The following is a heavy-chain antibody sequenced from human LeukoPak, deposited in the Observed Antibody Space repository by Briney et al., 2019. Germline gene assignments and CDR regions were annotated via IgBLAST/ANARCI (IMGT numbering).Heavy chain of an antibody. CDR1: GFTFSSYW. V-gene: IGHV4-39*01. Sequence: GSLRLSCAASGFTFSSYWMSWVRQPPGKGLEWIGSISDSGSTYHNPSLKSRISISEDTSKNQFSLNQNSVTAADTALYYCARRVKVGNTGVYFDTWGQGALVTVSS. J-gene: IGHJ4*02. CDR3: ARRVKVGNTGVYFDT. CDR2: ISDSGST. D-gene: IGHD1-26*01.